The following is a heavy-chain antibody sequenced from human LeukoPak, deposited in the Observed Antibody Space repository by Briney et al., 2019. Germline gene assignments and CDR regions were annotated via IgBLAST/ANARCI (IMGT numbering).Heavy chain of an antibody. CDR1: ADSLSSGGHY. Sequence: SQTLSLTCTVSADSLSSGGHYWAWIRQLPGKGLESIGFIHHSGSSRHNPSLKDRVAISVDASRKQFALRLSSVPAADTAIYYCARGGNRFGGFYFDYWGQGIQVIVSS. CDR3: ARGGNRFGGFYFDY. J-gene: IGHJ4*02. CDR2: IHHSGSS. V-gene: IGHV4-31*03. D-gene: IGHD3-10*01.